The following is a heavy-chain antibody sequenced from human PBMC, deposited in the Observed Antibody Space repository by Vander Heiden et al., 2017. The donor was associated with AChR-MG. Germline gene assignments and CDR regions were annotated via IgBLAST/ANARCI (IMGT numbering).Heavy chain of an antibody. CDR2: INSDGSTT. J-gene: IGHJ4*02. CDR1: GFTFSNYW. D-gene: IGHD1-26*01. V-gene: IGHV3-74*01. CDR3: ARGYSGSYRIDY. Sequence: EVHLVESGGGLVQPGGSLRLSCAASGFTFSNYWMNWGRQAPGKGLVWVSRINSDGSTTTYADSVKGRFTISRDNAKNTLFLQMNSLRAEDTAVYYCARGYSGSYRIDYWGQGTLGTVSS.